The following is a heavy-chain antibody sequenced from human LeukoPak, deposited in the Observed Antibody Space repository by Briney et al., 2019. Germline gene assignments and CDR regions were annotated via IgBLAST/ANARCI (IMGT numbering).Heavy chain of an antibody. D-gene: IGHD1-26*01. CDR2: ISYSGST. V-gene: IGHV4-59*12. Sequence: SETLSLTCTVSGDSINTFYWSWIRQPPGKGLDWIGYISYSGSTNCNPSLKSRVTISMDTSKSQVSLRLTSLTAADTAVYYCAGGVGATTYFWGQGTLVTVSS. J-gene: IGHJ4*02. CDR1: GDSINTFY. CDR3: AGGVGATTYF.